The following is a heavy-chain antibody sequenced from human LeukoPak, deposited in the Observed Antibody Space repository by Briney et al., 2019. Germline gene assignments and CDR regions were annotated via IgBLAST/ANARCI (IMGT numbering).Heavy chain of an antibody. Sequence: PGGSLRLSCAASGFTFSSYAMSWVRQAPGKGLEWVSAISGSGGSTYYADSVKGRFTISRDNSKNTLYLQMNSLRAKDTAVYYCAKDLSSVVVVAATPFGYWGQGTLVTVSS. CDR1: GFTFSSYA. CDR3: AKDLSSVVVVAATPFGY. CDR2: ISGSGGST. V-gene: IGHV3-23*01. J-gene: IGHJ4*02. D-gene: IGHD2-15*01.